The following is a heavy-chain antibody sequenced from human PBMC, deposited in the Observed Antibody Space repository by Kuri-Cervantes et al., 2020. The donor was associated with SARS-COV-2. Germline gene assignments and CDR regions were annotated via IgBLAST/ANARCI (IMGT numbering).Heavy chain of an antibody. CDR2: IYYSGST. CDR1: GGSISSSTYY. Sequence: SETLSLTCTVSGGSISSSTYYWGWIRQPPGKGLEWIGTIYYSGSTDYNPSLKSRVTISVDTSKNQFSLKLTSVTAADTAVYFCVGIWSNYRFDCWGQGTLVTVSS. V-gene: IGHV4-39*01. CDR3: VGIWSNYRFDC. J-gene: IGHJ4*02. D-gene: IGHD3-3*01.